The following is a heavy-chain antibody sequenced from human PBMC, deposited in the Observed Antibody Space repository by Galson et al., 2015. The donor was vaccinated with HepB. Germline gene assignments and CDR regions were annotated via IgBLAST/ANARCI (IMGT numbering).Heavy chain of an antibody. CDR1: GFTFSNAW. CDR3: AKELSRSAYYYGSGSYFQETKRAAFDI. J-gene: IGHJ3*02. D-gene: IGHD3-10*01. CDR2: IKSKTGGGTT. Sequence: SLRLSCAASGFTFSNAWMSWVRQAPGKGLEWVGRIKSKTGGGTTDYAAPVKGRFTISRDDSKNTLYQQMNSLKTEDTAVYYCAKELSRSAYYYGSGSYFQETKRAAFDIWGQGTMVTVSS. V-gene: IGHV3-15*01.